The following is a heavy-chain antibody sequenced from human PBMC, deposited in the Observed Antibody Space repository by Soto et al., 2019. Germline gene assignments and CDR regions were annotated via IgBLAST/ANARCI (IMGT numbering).Heavy chain of an antibody. CDR1: GYTFTSHA. V-gene: IGHV1-3*01. CDR3: ARRRAHRSDYSYGMDV. CDR2: INAGTGNT. J-gene: IGHJ6*02. Sequence: GASVKVSCKASGYTFTSHAMHWVRQAPGQRPEWLGWINAGTGNTRYSQKFEVRVTISMDTSANTSYMEMNSLTSEDTAVYYCARRRAHRSDYSYGMDVWGQGTTVTVSS.